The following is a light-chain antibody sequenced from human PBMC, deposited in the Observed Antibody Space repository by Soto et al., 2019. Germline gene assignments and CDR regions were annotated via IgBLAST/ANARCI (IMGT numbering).Light chain of an antibody. V-gene: IGKV3-15*01. CDR3: QQYNDCPPT. Sequence: EIVMTQSPATLSSSPGERATLSCRASQSVRSNLAWYHQKPGQAPRLLIYGASTRATGIPARFSGSGSGTEFTLSIGSLQSEDFAVYYCQQYNDCPPTFGQGTKVEIK. CDR1: QSVRSN. CDR2: GAS. J-gene: IGKJ1*01.